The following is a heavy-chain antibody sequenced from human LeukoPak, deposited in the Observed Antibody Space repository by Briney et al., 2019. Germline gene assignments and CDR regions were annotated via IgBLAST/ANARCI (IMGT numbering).Heavy chain of an antibody. CDR3: ARGPGATMIVPPDY. Sequence: GGSLRLSCAASGFTFSSYEMNWVRQAPGKGLEWVSYISSSGSTIYYADSVKGRFTISRDNAKNSLYLQMNSLRAEDTAVYYCARGPGATMIVPPDYWGQGTLVTVSS. CDR2: ISSSGSTI. CDR1: GFTFSSYE. D-gene: IGHD3-22*01. J-gene: IGHJ4*02. V-gene: IGHV3-48*03.